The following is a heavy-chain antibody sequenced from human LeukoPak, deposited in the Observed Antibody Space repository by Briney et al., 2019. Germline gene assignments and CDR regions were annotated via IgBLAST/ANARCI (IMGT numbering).Heavy chain of an antibody. CDR3: AKDHSTGYSSSWYYFDY. V-gene: IGHV3-30*04. D-gene: IGHD6-13*01. Sequence: GRSLRLSCAASGFTFSSYAMHWVRQAPGKGLEWVAVISYDGSNKYYADSVKGRFTISRDNSKNTLYLQMNSLRAEDTAVYYCAKDHSTGYSSSWYYFDYWGQGTLVTVSS. J-gene: IGHJ4*02. CDR2: ISYDGSNK. CDR1: GFTFSSYA.